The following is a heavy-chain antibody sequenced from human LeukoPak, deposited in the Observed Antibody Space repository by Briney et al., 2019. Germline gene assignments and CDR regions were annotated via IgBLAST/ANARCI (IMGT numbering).Heavy chain of an antibody. CDR1: GFTFTSYT. CDR3: ARGLLYDVMTGYFEYYFDY. CDR2: ISRSSSYI. D-gene: IGHD3-9*01. J-gene: IGHJ4*02. V-gene: IGHV3-21*01. Sequence: GGSLRLSCAASGFTFTSYTMDWVRQAPGKGLEWVASISRSSSYIYYADSLKGRFTISRDNAKESLYLQINSLREEDTAVYYCARGLLYDVMTGYFEYYFDYWGQGTLVTVSP.